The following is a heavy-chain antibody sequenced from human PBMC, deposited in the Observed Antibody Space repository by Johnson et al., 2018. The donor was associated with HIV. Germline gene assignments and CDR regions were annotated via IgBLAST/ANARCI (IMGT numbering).Heavy chain of an antibody. Sequence: VQLVESGGGLVQPGGSLRLSCAASGFTFDDHAMLWARQAPGKGLEWVSGISRNSGSIGYVDSVKGRFTISSDNAKNSLYLQMNSLRAEDTAVYYCARISQHHNSDAFDIWGQGTMVTVSS. CDR1: GFTFDDHA. J-gene: IGHJ3*02. CDR2: ISRNSGSI. V-gene: IGHV3-9*01. D-gene: IGHD1-1*01. CDR3: ARISQHHNSDAFDI.